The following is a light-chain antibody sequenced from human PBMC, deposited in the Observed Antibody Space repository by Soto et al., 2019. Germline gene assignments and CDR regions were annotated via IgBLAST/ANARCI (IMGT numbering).Light chain of an antibody. CDR3: QHLDSYPFS. CDR2: DAS. V-gene: IGKV1-9*01. J-gene: IGKJ3*01. Sequence: DIQLTQSPAFLSASVGDRVTITCRASQVISNHLAWYQQKPGKAPKLLIYDASTLQSGVPSVFSGSESGTEFTLIIDSLQPEDFATYYCQHLDSYPFSFGPGTKVDV. CDR1: QVISNH.